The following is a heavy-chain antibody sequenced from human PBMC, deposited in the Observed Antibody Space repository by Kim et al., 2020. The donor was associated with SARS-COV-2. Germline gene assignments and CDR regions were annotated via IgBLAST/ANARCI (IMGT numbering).Heavy chain of an antibody. D-gene: IGHD5-18*01. Sequence: GGSLRLSCAASGFTFSSYGMHWVRQAPGKGLEWVAVIWYDGSIIKDADSVKGRFAISRDNYKNTEYLQMNPLRAEDTAMYYCARDRAARNFDHWGQGILVTVSS. CDR2: IWYDGSII. J-gene: IGHJ4*02. CDR1: GFTFSSYG. CDR3: ARDRAARNFDH. V-gene: IGHV3-33*01.